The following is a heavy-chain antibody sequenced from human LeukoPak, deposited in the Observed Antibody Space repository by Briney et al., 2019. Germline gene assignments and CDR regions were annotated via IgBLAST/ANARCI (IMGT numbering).Heavy chain of an antibody. CDR2: IRYDGSNK. V-gene: IGHV3-30*02. CDR3: ARARKSGGITMIRGVKDRGWYDP. J-gene: IGHJ5*02. Sequence: GGSLRLSCAASGFTFSNYAIHWVRQAPGKGLEWVAFIRYDGSNKSYADSVKGRFTISRDNSKNTLYLQMNSLRAEDTAVYYCARARKSGGITMIRGVKDRGWYDPWGQGTLVTVSS. CDR1: GFTFSNYA. D-gene: IGHD3-10*01.